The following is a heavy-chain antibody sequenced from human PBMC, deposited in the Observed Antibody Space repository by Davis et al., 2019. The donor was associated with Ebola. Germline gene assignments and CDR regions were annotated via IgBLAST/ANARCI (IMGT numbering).Heavy chain of an antibody. CDR3: TRLQQLVLVDYYYYGMDV. CDR2: IRSNANSYAT. J-gene: IGHJ6*02. D-gene: IGHD6-13*01. V-gene: IGHV3-73*01. CDR1: GGSFSGYY. Sequence: ETLSLTCAVYGGSFSGYYWSWVRQAPGKGLEWFGRIRSNANSYATAYAASVKGRFTISRDDSKNTAYLQMNSLKTEDTAVYYCTRLQQLVLVDYYYYGMDVWGQGTTVTVSS.